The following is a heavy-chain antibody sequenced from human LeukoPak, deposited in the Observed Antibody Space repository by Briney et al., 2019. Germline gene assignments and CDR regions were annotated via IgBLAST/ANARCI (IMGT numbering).Heavy chain of an antibody. V-gene: IGHV4-59*01. Sequence: SETLSLTCTVSGGSISSYYWSWIRQPPGKGLEWIGYIYYSGSTNYNPSLKSRVTISVDTSKNQFSLKLSSVTAADTAVYYCARVSLSSSWLLDYWGQGILVTVSS. CDR3: ARVSLSSSWLLDY. CDR1: GGSISSYY. D-gene: IGHD6-13*01. CDR2: IYYSGST. J-gene: IGHJ4*02.